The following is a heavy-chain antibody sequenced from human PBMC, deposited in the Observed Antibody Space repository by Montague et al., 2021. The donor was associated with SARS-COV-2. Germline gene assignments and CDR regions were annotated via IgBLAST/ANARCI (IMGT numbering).Heavy chain of an antibody. CDR3: AKASRGYGGDFDS. V-gene: IGHV4-59*02. CDR1: GDSVNRNY. D-gene: IGHD4-23*01. Sequence: SETLSLTCSVSGDSVNRNYWSWVRKPPGKGLEWLGYIFYSGSTYNPSLNSRVTMSLGTSKNHFSLNLISVTAADTAVYYCAKASRGYGGDFDSWGQGTLVIVSS. CDR2: IFYSGST. J-gene: IGHJ4*02.